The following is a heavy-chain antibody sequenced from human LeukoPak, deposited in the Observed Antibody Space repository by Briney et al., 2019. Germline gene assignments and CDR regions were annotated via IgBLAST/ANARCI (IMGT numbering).Heavy chain of an antibody. CDR1: EFILSDYY. CDR3: ARDLLGFMATSDAFDI. CDR2: ISNSGSST. Sequence: GGSPRLSCAASEFILSDYYMSWIRQAPGKGLEWVSYISNSGSSTNYADSVKGRFTISRDNAKNSLYLEMYSLRAEDTALYYCARDLLGFMATSDAFDIWGQGTMVTVSS. V-gene: IGHV3-11*05. J-gene: IGHJ3*02. D-gene: IGHD5-24*01.